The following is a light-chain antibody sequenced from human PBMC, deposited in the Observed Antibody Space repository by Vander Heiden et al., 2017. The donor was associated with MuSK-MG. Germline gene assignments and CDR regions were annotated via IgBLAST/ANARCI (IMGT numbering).Light chain of an antibody. CDR3: QQDDSYPLIT. CDR2: AAS. Sequence: AIRMTQSPSSFSASTGDRVTITCRTSQGISSYLAWYQQKPGKAPKLLIYAASTLQRGVPPRFSGSGYGTDFTLTISCRQSEDFATYYCQQDDSYPLITFGQGTRMEIK. CDR1: QGISSY. J-gene: IGKJ5*01. V-gene: IGKV1-8*01.